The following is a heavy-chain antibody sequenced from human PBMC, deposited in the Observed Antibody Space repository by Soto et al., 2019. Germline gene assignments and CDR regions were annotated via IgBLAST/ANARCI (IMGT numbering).Heavy chain of an antibody. Sequence: SVKVSCKASGGTFSSYAISWVRQAPGQGLVWMGGIIPIFGTANYAQKFQGRVTITADKSTSTAYMELSSLRSEDTAVYYCARVLVPAAMEYYFDYWGQGTLVTVSS. D-gene: IGHD2-2*01. V-gene: IGHV1-69*06. J-gene: IGHJ4*02. CDR3: ARVLVPAAMEYYFDY. CDR2: IIPIFGTA. CDR1: GGTFSSYA.